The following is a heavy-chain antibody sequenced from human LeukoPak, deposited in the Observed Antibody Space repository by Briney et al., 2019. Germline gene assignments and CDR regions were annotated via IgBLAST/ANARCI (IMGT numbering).Heavy chain of an antibody. Sequence: GGSLRLSCAASGFTFSAYAMSWVRQAPGKRLEWVSFIGGSGVSTWYADSVKGRFTFSRDNSKNTLYLQMNSLRAEDTAIYYCAKVITGAPPWRGAFDIWSQGTMVAVSS. V-gene: IGHV3-23*01. CDR1: GFTFSAYA. CDR3: AKVITGAPPWRGAFDI. J-gene: IGHJ3*02. D-gene: IGHD1-20*01. CDR2: IGGSGVST.